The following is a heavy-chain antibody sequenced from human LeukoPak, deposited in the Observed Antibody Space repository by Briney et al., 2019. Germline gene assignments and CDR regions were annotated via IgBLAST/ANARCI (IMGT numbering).Heavy chain of an antibody. CDR3: ARESSGYFY. CDR2: INDRGTT. CDR1: NGSFSGYY. Sequence: PSETLSLTCAVYNGSFSGYYWSWIRQPPGKGLEWPGEINDRGTTNFSPSLKSRVSISIDTTKNQFSLKLSSVTAADTAVYYCARESSGYFYWGQGTLVTVSS. J-gene: IGHJ4*02. D-gene: IGHD3-22*01. V-gene: IGHV4-34*01.